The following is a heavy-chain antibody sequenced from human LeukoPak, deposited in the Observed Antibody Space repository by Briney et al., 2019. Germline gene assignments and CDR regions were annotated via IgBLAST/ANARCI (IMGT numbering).Heavy chain of an antibody. Sequence: SETLSLTCTVSGGSLSSHYWSWIRQPPGKGLEWIGYIYYSGSTNYNPSLKSRVTISVDTSKNPFSLKLSSVTAAETAVYYGAGTDGEYDFWSGYYRVRWFDPWGQGTLVTVSS. D-gene: IGHD3-3*01. CDR3: AGTDGEYDFWSGYYRVRWFDP. CDR1: GGSLSSHY. CDR2: IYYSGST. J-gene: IGHJ5*02. V-gene: IGHV4-59*11.